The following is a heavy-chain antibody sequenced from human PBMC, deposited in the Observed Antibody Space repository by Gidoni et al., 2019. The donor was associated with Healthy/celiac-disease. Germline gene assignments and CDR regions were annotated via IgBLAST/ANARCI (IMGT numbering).Heavy chain of an antibody. J-gene: IGHJ4*02. Sequence: EVQLVESGGGLVKPGGSLRLSCAASGFTFSSYSMNWVRQAPGKGLEWVSSISSSSSYIYYADSVKGRFTISRDNAKNSLYLQMNSLRAEDTAVYYCARVLRSSGYPTLDYWGQGTLVTVSS. CDR3: ARVLRSSGYPTLDY. CDR1: GFTFSSYS. D-gene: IGHD3-22*01. V-gene: IGHV3-21*01. CDR2: ISSSSSYI.